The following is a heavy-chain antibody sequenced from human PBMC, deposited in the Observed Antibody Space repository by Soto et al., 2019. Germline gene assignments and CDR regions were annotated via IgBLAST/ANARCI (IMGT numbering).Heavy chain of an antibody. CDR2: IYYSGST. Sequence: SETLSLTCTVSGGSISSSSYYWGWIRQPPGKGLEWIGSIYYSGSTYYNPSLKSRVTISVDTSKNQFSLKLSSVTAADTAVYYCARKPYYDFWSGYYADYYYGMDVWGQGITVTVSS. CDR1: GGSISSSSYY. J-gene: IGHJ6*02. CDR3: ARKPYYDFWSGYYADYYYGMDV. V-gene: IGHV4-39*01. D-gene: IGHD3-3*01.